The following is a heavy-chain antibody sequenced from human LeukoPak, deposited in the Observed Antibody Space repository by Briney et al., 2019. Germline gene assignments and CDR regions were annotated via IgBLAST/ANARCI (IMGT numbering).Heavy chain of an antibody. V-gene: IGHV4-61*01. CDR3: ARDREELEPYFDY. CDR2: IYSSGRT. CDR1: GPSVSTARSE. Sequence: LSLTRTVSGPSVSTARSEWTSIRQPPGNGLERSVFIYSSGRTHYNPSLTRRDTISADTSTNRFSLKLSSVTAADTAVYYCARDREELEPYFDYWGQGTLVSVSS. D-gene: IGHD1-26*01. J-gene: IGHJ4*02.